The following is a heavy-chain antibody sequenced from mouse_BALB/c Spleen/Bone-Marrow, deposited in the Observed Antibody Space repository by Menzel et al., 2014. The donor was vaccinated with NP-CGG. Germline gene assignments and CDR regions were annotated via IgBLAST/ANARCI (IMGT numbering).Heavy chain of an antibody. V-gene: IGHV3-2*02. CDR1: GYSITSDYA. Sequence: VQLQQSGPGLVKPSQSLSLTCTVTGYSITSDYAWNWLRQFPGNKLEWMGYISYSGSTSYNPSLKSRISITRDTSKNQFFLQLNSVTTEDTATCYCAGGGRTYYGYFDVWGAGTTVTVSS. J-gene: IGHJ1*01. CDR3: AGGGRTYYGYFDV. CDR2: ISYSGST.